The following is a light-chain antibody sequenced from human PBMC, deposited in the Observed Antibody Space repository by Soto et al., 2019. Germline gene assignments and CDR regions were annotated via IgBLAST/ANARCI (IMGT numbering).Light chain of an antibody. Sequence: EIVLTQSPATLSLSPGERATLSCRASQSVSSYLARYQQRPGQAPRLLIYDASNRATGVPARFSGSGSGTDFTLTISILEPEDLAVYYCQQRSNWPTFGQGTKLEIK. V-gene: IGKV3-11*01. CDR1: QSVSSY. J-gene: IGKJ2*01. CDR3: QQRSNWPT. CDR2: DAS.